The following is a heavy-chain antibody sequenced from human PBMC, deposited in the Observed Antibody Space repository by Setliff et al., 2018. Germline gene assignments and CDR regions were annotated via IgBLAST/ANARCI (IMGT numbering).Heavy chain of an antibody. J-gene: IGHJ6*02. D-gene: IGHD5-18*01. V-gene: IGHV4-4*07. Sequence: SETLSLTCTVSGGSIINSYYWSWIRQPAGKGLEWIGRISTSGNTNYNPSLKSRVTVSLDTSKNQFSLKLTSMTAADTAVYYCVRDRTAYSYGLDVWGQGTTVTVSS. CDR3: VRDRTAYSYGLDV. CDR2: ISTSGNT. CDR1: GGSIINSYY.